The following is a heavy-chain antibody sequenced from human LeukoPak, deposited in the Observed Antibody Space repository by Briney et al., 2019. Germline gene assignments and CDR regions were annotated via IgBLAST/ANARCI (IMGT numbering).Heavy chain of an antibody. CDR2: IYTSGST. Sequence: ETLSLTCTVSGSISGYYWSWIRQPPGKGLEWIGYIYTSGSTNYNPSLESRVTISVDTSKNQFSLDLSSVTAADTAVYYCARQKCTSASCLTKNAFDIWGQGTMATVSS. CDR1: GSISGYY. CDR3: ARQKCTSASCLTKNAFDI. J-gene: IGHJ3*02. V-gene: IGHV4-4*09. D-gene: IGHD2-2*01.